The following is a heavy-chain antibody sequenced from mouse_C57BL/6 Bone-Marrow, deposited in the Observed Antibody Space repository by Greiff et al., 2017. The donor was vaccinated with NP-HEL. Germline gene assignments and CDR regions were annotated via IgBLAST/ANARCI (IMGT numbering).Heavy chain of an antibody. CDR1: GYTFTSYG. CDR3: ARGTVVSDY. D-gene: IGHD1-1*01. CDR2: IYPRSGTT. Sequence: VMLVESGAELARPGASVKLSCKASGYTFTSYGISWVKQRTGQGLEWIGEIYPRSGTTYYNEKFKGKATLTADKSSSTAYMELRSLTSEDSAVYFCARGTVVSDYWGQGTTLTVSS. J-gene: IGHJ2*01. V-gene: IGHV1-81*01.